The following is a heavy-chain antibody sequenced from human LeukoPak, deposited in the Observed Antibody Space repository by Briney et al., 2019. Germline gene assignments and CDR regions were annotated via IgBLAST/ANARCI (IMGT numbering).Heavy chain of an antibody. Sequence: SETLSLTCTVSGGSISSGDYYWSWIHQPPGKGLEWIGYIYYSGSTYYNPSLKSRVTISVDTSKNQFSLKLSSVTAADTAVYYCARDNAGSGYYYYYMDVWGKGTTVTVSS. CDR2: IYYSGST. CDR3: ARDNAGSGYYYYYMDV. CDR1: GGSISSGDYY. J-gene: IGHJ6*03. D-gene: IGHD3-10*01. V-gene: IGHV4-30-4*01.